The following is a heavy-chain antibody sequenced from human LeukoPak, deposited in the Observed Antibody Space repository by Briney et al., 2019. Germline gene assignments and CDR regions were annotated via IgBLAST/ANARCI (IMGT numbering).Heavy chain of an antibody. V-gene: IGHV3-7*01. CDR2: INLDGSEK. CDR3: ARDRYSDNTGHHYENEY. D-gene: IGHD3-22*01. Sequence: GRSLRLSCAASGFTFSSYAMNWVRQAPGKGLEWVANINLDGSEKYYVDSVKGRFTFSRDNAKSSVYLQMNSLRAEDTAVYYCARDRYSDNTGHHYENEYWGQGTLVTVSS. J-gene: IGHJ4*02. CDR1: GFTFSSYA.